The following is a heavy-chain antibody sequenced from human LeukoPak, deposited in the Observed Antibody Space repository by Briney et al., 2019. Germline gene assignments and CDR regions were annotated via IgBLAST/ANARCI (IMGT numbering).Heavy chain of an antibody. CDR3: ARDIAAAGRGYFDY. J-gene: IGHJ4*02. Sequence: GGSLRLSCAASGFTFSSYAMHWFRKAPGKGLDWVEVISYDGSNKYYADSVKGRFTISRDNSKNTLYLQMNSLRAEDTAVYYCARDIAAAGRGYFDYWGQGTLVTVSS. CDR1: GFTFSSYA. V-gene: IGHV3-30*04. D-gene: IGHD6-13*01. CDR2: ISYDGSNK.